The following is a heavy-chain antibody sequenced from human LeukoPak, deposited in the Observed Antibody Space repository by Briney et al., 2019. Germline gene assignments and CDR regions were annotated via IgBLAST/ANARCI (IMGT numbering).Heavy chain of an antibody. CDR1: GYTFTSYD. CDR3: ARDKPYILTGYYGAFDI. D-gene: IGHD3-9*01. Sequence: GASVKVSCKASGYTFTSYDINWVRQAPGQGLEWMGWVNPKSGNTGYKQKFQARVTITRDTSITTAYMELSSLTSDDTAVYYCARDKPYILTGYYGAFDIWGQGTMVTVSS. J-gene: IGHJ3*02. V-gene: IGHV1-8*03. CDR2: VNPKSGNT.